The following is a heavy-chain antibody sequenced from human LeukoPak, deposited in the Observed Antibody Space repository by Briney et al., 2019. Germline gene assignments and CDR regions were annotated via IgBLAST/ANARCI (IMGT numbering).Heavy chain of an antibody. D-gene: IGHD5-18*01. V-gene: IGHV4-59*02. J-gene: IGHJ4*02. CDR3: ARGGYSYGPFDY. Sequence: PSETLSLTCTVSGASVSSYYWSWFRQPPGKGLEWIGYMYYRGSTNYNPSVRSRVTISVDTSKNQFSLKLSSVTAADTAVYYCARGGYSYGPFDYWGQGTLVTVSS. CDR2: MYYRGST. CDR1: GASVSSYY.